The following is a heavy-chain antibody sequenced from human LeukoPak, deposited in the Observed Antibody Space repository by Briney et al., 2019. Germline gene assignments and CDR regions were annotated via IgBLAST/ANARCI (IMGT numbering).Heavy chain of an antibody. D-gene: IGHD3-22*01. CDR3: ARELLYYYDSSATDY. V-gene: IGHV3-21*01. CDR2: ISSSSSYI. J-gene: IGHJ4*02. Sequence: GGSLRLSCAASGCTFSSYSMNWVRQAPGKGLEGVSCISSSSSYIYYADSVKGRFTISRDNAKNSLYLQMNSLRDEDTAVYYYARELLYYYDSSATDYWGQGTLVTVSS. CDR1: GCTFSSYS.